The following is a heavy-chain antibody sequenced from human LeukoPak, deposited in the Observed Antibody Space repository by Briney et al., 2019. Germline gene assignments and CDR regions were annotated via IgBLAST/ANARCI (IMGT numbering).Heavy chain of an antibody. D-gene: IGHD6-13*01. CDR3: AREPTYSSSWYTTCDS. Sequence: GGSLRLSCAASGFTFSNYNMNWVRQAPGKGLEWVSYISLSSSSIYYADSVKGRFTISRDNAKNSLYLQMDSLRAEDTAVYYCAREPTYSSSWYTTCDSWGQGTLVTVSS. J-gene: IGHJ5*01. V-gene: IGHV3-48*01. CDR2: ISLSSSSI. CDR1: GFTFSNYN.